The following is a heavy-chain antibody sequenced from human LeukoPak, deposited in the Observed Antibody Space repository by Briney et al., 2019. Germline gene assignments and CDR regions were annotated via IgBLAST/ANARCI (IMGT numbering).Heavy chain of an antibody. CDR1: GGSFNRSGYY. J-gene: IGHJ5*02. CDR2: IYYSGST. D-gene: IGHD7-27*01. CDR3: ARLWGFDP. Sequence: SETLSLTCTVSGGSFNRSGYYWGWIRQPPGKGLEWIGNIYYSGSTYYNPSLKSRVTISADTSKNQFSLKLSSVTAADTAVYYCARLWGFDPWGQGTLVTVSS. V-gene: IGHV4-39*01.